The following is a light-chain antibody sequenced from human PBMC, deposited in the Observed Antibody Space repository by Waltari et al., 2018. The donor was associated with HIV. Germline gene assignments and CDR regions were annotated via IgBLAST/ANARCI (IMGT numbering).Light chain of an antibody. CDR2: EVS. J-gene: IGLJ3*02. Sequence: SALTQPASVSGSPGQSITISCTGTSSAVGGYNYVSWYQQHPGKAPKLMIYEVSNRPSGVSNRFSGSKSGNTASLTISGLQAEDEADYYCRSYTSSSTLVFGGGTKLTVL. V-gene: IGLV2-14*01. CDR1: SSAVGGYNY. CDR3: RSYTSSSTLV.